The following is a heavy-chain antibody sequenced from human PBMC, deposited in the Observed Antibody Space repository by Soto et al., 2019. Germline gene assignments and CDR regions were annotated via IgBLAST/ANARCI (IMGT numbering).Heavy chain of an antibody. J-gene: IGHJ4*02. Sequence: LSLTCTVSGDSVSGYYWYWIRQPAGKGLEWIGRMYTSGITNYSPSLKSRVTMSVDTSKNQFSLKLTSVTAADTAVYYCARDDKGVSDAMLYCGQGTLVTVSS. CDR2: MYTSGIT. V-gene: IGHV4-4*07. CDR1: GDSVSGYY. D-gene: IGHD3-10*02. CDR3: ARDDKGVSDAMLY.